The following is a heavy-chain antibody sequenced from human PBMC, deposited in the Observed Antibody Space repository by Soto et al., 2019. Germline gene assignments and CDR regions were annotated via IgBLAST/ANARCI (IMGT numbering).Heavy chain of an antibody. CDR3: ARIWAYYYASGTYDGGIIEYCFTY. CDR2: ISSSSSTI. V-gene: IGHV3-48*01. D-gene: IGHD3-10*01. Sequence: EVQLVESGGGLVQPGGSLRLSCAASGFTFSGYSVNWVRQAPGRGLEWVSYISSSSSTIYYADAVKGRFTISRDDAKNSLSLQTNRLRAEETAVYYCARIWAYYYASGTYDGGIIEYCFTYWCQRTMVTVSS. J-gene: IGHJ4*02. CDR1: GFTFSGYS.